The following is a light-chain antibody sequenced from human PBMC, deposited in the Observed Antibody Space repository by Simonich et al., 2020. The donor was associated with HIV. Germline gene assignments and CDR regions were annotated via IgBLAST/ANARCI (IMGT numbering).Light chain of an antibody. V-gene: IGKV3-15*01. J-gene: IGKJ4*01. Sequence: EIVMTQSPATLSVSPGERATLSCRTSQSVSSNFAWYQQKPGHAPRLLIYWASPRATGIPARFSGSGSETEFTRTISSLQSEDVAVYYCQQYNNWPPLTFGGGTKVEIK. CDR3: QQYNNWPPLT. CDR2: WAS. CDR1: QSVSSN.